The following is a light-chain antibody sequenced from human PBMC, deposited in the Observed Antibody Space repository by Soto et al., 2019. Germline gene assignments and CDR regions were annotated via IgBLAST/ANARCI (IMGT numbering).Light chain of an antibody. CDR1: SSDVGGYNS. J-gene: IGLJ1*01. CDR3: SSYAGNNYYV. Sequence: QSVLTQPPSASGSPGQSVTISCTGTSSDVGGYNSVPWYQQHPGKAPKLIIYDVSKRPSGVPDRFSGSKSGSTASLTVSGFQAEDEGDYYCSSYAGNNYYVFGTGTKVT. V-gene: IGLV2-8*01. CDR2: DVS.